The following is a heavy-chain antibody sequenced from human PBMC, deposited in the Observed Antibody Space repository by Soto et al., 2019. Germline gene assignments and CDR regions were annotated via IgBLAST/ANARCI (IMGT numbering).Heavy chain of an antibody. J-gene: IGHJ6*02. Sequence: PSETLSLTCTVSGGSISGYYWSWIRQPPGKGLEWIGYIYYSGSTNYNPSLKSRVTISVDTSKNQFSLKLSSVTAADTAVYYCARLSFLNYYGMDVWGQGTTVTVSS. CDR3: ARLSFLNYYGMDV. CDR2: IYYSGST. CDR1: GGSISGYY. D-gene: IGHD3-16*02. V-gene: IGHV4-59*01.